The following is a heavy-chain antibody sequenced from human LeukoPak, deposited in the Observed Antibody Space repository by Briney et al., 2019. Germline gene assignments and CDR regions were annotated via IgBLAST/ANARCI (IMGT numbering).Heavy chain of an antibody. V-gene: IGHV1-2*02. CDR2: INPNSGGT. Sequence: ASVKVSCKASGYTFTSYDINWVRQAPGQGLEWMGWINPNSGGTNYAQKFQGRVTMTRDTSISTAYMELSRLRSDDTAVYYCARDVLYYYDSSGYCFDYWGQGTLVTVSS. J-gene: IGHJ4*02. CDR1: GYTFTSYD. D-gene: IGHD3-22*01. CDR3: ARDVLYYYDSSGYCFDY.